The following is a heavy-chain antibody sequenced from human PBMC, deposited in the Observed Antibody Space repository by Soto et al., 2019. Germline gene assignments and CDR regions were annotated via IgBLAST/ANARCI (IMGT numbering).Heavy chain of an antibody. CDR3: ARENLRFLEWLPIDY. J-gene: IGHJ4*02. CDR2: ISAYNGNT. CDR1: GYTFTSYG. V-gene: IGHV1-18*04. Sequence: ASVKVSCKASGYTFTSYGISWVRQAPGQGLEWMGWISAYNGNTNYAQKLQGRVTMTTDTSTSTAYMELRSLSSDDTAVYYCARENLRFLEWLPIDYWGQGTLVTVSS. D-gene: IGHD3-3*01.